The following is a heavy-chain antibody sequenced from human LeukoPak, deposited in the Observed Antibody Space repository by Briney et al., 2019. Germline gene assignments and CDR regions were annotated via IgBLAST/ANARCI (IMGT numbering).Heavy chain of an antibody. CDR3: ARDPYYYDGSERGYYYGMDV. V-gene: IGHV1-18*01. J-gene: IGHJ6*02. Sequence: ASVKVSCKASGYTFTSYGISWVRQAPGQGLEWMGWISAYNGNTNYAQKLQGRVTMTTDTSTSTAYMELSSLRSEDTAVYYCARDPYYYDGSERGYYYGMDVWGQGTTVTVSS. CDR1: GYTFTSYG. CDR2: ISAYNGNT. D-gene: IGHD3-22*01.